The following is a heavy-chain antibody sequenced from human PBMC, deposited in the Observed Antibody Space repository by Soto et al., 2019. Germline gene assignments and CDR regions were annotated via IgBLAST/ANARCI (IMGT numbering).Heavy chain of an antibody. CDR2: IVVGSGNT. CDR1: GFTFTSSA. Sequence: SVKVSCKASGFTFTSSAVQWVRQARGQRLEWIGWIVVGSGNTNYAQKFQERVTITRDMSTSTAYMELSSLRSEDTAVYYCAADSSPATANYYYYYGMDVWGQGTTVTSP. J-gene: IGHJ6*02. D-gene: IGHD2-21*02. V-gene: IGHV1-58*01. CDR3: AADSSPATANYYYYYGMDV.